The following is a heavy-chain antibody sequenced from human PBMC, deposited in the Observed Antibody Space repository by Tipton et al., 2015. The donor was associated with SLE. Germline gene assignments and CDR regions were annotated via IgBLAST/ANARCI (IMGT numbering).Heavy chain of an antibody. CDR2: VYSDAYT. V-gene: IGHV4-39*07. J-gene: IGHJ4*02. D-gene: IGHD1-7*01. CDR1: GDSISTSRYY. Sequence: LRLSCSVSGDSISTSRYYWGWIRQPPGKGLEWIGSVYSDAYTYSNPNLRSRVTMSPDTSKNQFSLKLTSVTAADTAVYHCTRVPRYNWNYIADWGQGTLVSVSS. CDR3: TRVPRYNWNYIAD.